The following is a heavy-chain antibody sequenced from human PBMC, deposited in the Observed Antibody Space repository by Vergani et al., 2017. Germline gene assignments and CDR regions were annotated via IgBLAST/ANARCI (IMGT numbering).Heavy chain of an antibody. Sequence: QVQLQQWGAGLLKPSETLSLTCAVYGGSFSGYYWSWIRQPAGKGLEWIGRIYTSGSTNYNPPLKSRVTISVNTSKNQFSLKLSSVTAADSAGYYWARDRGDMDVWGQGTTVTVSS. V-gene: IGHV4-59*10. D-gene: IGHD3-10*01. CDR3: ARDRGDMDV. CDR1: GGSFSGYY. J-gene: IGHJ6*02. CDR2: IYTSGST.